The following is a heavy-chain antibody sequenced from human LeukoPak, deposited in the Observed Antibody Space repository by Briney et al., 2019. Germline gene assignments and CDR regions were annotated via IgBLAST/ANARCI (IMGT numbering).Heavy chain of an antibody. V-gene: IGHV4-4*07. J-gene: IGHJ4*02. CDR3: ARQNGGYDYFDY. D-gene: IGHD5-12*01. Sequence: SETLSLTCTVSGGSISGYDWGWIRQPAGKGLEWIGRVYPSGGFTSNPSLKSRITMSVGKSQNQFSLNLSSVTAADTAVYFCARQNGGYDYFDYWGQGTLVTVYS. CDR2: VYPSGGF. CDR1: GGSISGYD.